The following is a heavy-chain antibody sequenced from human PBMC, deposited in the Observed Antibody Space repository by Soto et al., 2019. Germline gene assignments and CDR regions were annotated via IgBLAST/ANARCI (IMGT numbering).Heavy chain of an antibody. CDR3: AKSFVTTHHLYGYMDV. V-gene: IGHV3-53*04. Sequence: PGGSLRLSCAAFGFTVSSNYMSWVRQAPGKGLEWVSVIYSGGSTYYADSVKGRFTISRHNSKNTLYLQMNSLRPEDTALYYCAKSFVTTHHLYGYMDVWGKGTSVTVSS. CDR2: IYSGGST. CDR1: GFTVSSNY. J-gene: IGHJ6*03. D-gene: IGHD4-17*01.